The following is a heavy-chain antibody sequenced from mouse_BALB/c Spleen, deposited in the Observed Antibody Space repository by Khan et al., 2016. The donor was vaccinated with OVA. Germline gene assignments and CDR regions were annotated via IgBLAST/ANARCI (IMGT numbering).Heavy chain of an antibody. V-gene: IGHV3-2*02. CDR2: IKYSGST. J-gene: IGHJ2*01. CDR1: GYSITSAYA. D-gene: IGHD3-1*01. Sequence: EVQLQESGPGLVKPSQSLSLTCTVTGYSITSAYAWNWIRQFPGDKLGWMGYIKYSGSTNYNPSLKSRISITRDTSKNQFFLQLNSVTTEDTATYYCARGLRYFDYWGQGTTLTVSS. CDR3: ARGLRYFDY.